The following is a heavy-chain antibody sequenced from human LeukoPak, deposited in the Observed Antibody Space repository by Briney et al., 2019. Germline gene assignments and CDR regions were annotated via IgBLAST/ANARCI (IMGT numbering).Heavy chain of an antibody. J-gene: IGHJ4*02. D-gene: IGHD6-13*01. CDR1: GGSISSGGYS. Sequence: SETLSLTCAVSGGSISSGGYSWSWIRQPPGRGLEWIGYIYYSGSTNYNPSLKSRVTISIDTSKNQFSLKLSSVTAADTAVYYCARDPGYSNSWSNFDYWGQGTLVTVSS. V-gene: IGHV4-61*08. CDR3: ARDPGYSNSWSNFDY. CDR2: IYYSGST.